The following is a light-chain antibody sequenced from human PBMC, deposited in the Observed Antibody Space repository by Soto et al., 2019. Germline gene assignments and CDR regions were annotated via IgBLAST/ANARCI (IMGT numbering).Light chain of an antibody. Sequence: QSALTQPPSASGSPGQSVTISCTGTSSDVGGYNYVSWYQQHPGKAPKLMIYEVSKRPSGVPDRFSGSKSGNTASLTVSGLQDEDEADYYCSSYAGKGYVFGTGTKLTVL. CDR2: EVS. J-gene: IGLJ1*01. V-gene: IGLV2-8*01. CDR1: SSDVGGYNY. CDR3: SSYAGKGYV.